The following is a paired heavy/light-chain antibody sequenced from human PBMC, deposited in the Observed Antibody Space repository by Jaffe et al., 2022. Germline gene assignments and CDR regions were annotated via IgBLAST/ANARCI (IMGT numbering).Light chain of an antibody. CDR1: QSLLYSPNKKNY. CDR2: WAS. CDR3: QQYYSSPLT. V-gene: IGKV4-1*01. J-gene: IGKJ4*01. Sequence: DIVMTQSPDSLAVSLGERATINCNSSQSLLYSPNKKNYLAWYQQKPGQPPKVLIYWASTRESGVPDRFSGSGSGTDFTLTISSLQTEDVAVYYCQQYYSSPLTFGGGTKVDIK.
Heavy chain of an antibody. CDR1: GGSFSGYY. J-gene: IGHJ4*02. CDR3: ARGLEVGYPYYFDY. D-gene: IGHD1-1*01. Sequence: QVQLQQWGAGLLKPSETLSLTCAVYGGSFSGYYWSWIRQPPGQGLEWIGDVNHSGSTNYNPSLKSRVTISVDTSKNQFSLYLNSVTAADTAVYYCARGLEVGYPYYFDYWGQGTLVTVSS. V-gene: IGHV4-34*02. CDR2: VNHSGST.